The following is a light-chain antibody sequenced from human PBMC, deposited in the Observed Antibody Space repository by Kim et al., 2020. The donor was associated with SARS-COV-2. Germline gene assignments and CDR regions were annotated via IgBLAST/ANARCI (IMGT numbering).Light chain of an antibody. J-gene: IGLJ3*02. CDR3: YSAADNNLV. CDR1: ILTNKY. V-gene: IGLV3-27*01. Sequence: SVSPGQTANITCSGDILTNKYSRWVQQKPGQAPMLVIYKDDERPSGIPERFSGSSSGTTVTLTISGAQVEDEADYYCYSAADNNLVFGGGTQLTVL. CDR2: KDD.